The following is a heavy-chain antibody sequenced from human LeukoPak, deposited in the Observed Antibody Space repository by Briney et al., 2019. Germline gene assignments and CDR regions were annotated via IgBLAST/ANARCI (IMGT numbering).Heavy chain of an antibody. J-gene: IGHJ2*01. D-gene: IGHD3-3*01. CDR2: IKEDGTEK. CDR1: GFTFSSSW. Sequence: GGSLRLSCAASGFTFSSSWMNWVRQSPGKGLEWVANIKEDGTEKYYVDSVKGRFTIFRDNAKNSLYLQMNSLRAEDTAVYYCARPHNNWRWYFDLWGRGTLVTVSS. CDR3: ARPHNNWRWYFDL. V-gene: IGHV3-7*03.